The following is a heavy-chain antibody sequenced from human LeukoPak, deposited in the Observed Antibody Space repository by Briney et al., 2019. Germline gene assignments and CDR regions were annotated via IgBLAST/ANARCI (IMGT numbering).Heavy chain of an antibody. CDR1: GFSLSGSW. V-gene: IGHV3-74*01. J-gene: IGHJ3*01. CDR2: SKYDGSTK. CDR3: ARSDYFHN. D-gene: IGHD2/OR15-2a*01. Sequence: GGSLRLSCEASGFSLSGSWMHWVRQAPGKGLMWVSQSKYDGSTKSYAASVRGRFTISRDNAKNTLYLHMDSLRAEDTAVYYCARSDYFHNWGQGTMVVVSA.